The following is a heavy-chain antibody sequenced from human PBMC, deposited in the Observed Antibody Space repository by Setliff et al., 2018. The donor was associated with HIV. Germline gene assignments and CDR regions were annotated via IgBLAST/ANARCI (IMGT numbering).Heavy chain of an antibody. V-gene: IGHV4-61*02. Sequence: SETLSLTCAVSGYSISSGYYWGWIRQPAGKGLEWIGRIYTSGSTNYNPSLKSRVTISVDTSKNQFSLKLSSVTAADTAVYYCARDSPNANFGVVISDVWGQGTTVTVSS. CDR1: GYSISSGYY. CDR2: IYTSGST. D-gene: IGHD3-3*01. CDR3: ARDSPNANFGVVISDV. J-gene: IGHJ6*02.